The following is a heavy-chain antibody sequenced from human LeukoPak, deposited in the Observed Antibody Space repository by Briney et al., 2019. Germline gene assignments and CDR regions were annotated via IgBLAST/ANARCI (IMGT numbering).Heavy chain of an antibody. Sequence: PGRSLILSCVASGFPFSSYTMHWVRQAPGKGLEWVTFISHDGSNEGYADSVKGRFTISRDNSRNTVYLQMNSLRPEDTAVYFCARLLVVAAIDGFDFWGQGTLVTVSS. CDR2: ISHDGSNE. J-gene: IGHJ4*02. D-gene: IGHD2-21*02. CDR1: GFPFSSYT. V-gene: IGHV3-30*04. CDR3: ARLLVVAAIDGFDF.